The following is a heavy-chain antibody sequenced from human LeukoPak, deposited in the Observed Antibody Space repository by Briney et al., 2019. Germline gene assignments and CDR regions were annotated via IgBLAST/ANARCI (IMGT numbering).Heavy chain of an antibody. CDR3: ASPGVDLETNSWYLLGY. J-gene: IGHJ4*02. D-gene: IGHD3-3*01. V-gene: IGHV1-2*02. CDR1: GYTLTGYY. Sequence: GASMKVSCKASGYTLTGYYIHWVRQAPGQGLEWLGWINPNSGVTKYAQKFQGRITLTRDTSISTAYLELNRLSSDDTATYYCASPGVDLETNSWYLLGYWGQGTLVIVSS. CDR2: INPNSGVT.